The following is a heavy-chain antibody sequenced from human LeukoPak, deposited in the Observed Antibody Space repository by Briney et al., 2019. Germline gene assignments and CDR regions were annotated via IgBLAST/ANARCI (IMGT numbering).Heavy chain of an antibody. CDR1: GGSISSYY. V-gene: IGHV4-59*12. D-gene: IGHD3-22*01. Sequence: SETLSLTCTVSGGSISSYYWSWIRQPPGMGLEWIGYIYYSGSTNYNPSLKSRVTISVDTSKNQFSLKLSSVTAADTAVYYCARLPRYFYDSAAFDIWGQGTMVTVSS. J-gene: IGHJ3*02. CDR3: ARLPRYFYDSAAFDI. CDR2: IYYSGST.